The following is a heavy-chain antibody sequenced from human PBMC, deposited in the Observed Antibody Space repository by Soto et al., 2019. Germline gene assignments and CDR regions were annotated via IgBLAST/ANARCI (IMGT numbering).Heavy chain of an antibody. V-gene: IGHV2-5*01. CDR3: VHTSGWQHTT. Sequence: QITVKESGPTLVKPTQTLTLSCTFSGFSLSTSEVGVAWIRQPPGKALEWLALLYWNDDNRYSPSLKNRLTITKDTSKNHVIPTMINVDPVDTATYYCVHTSGWQHTTWGQGTLVTVSS. CDR2: LYWNDDN. CDR1: GFSLSTSEVG. J-gene: IGHJ5*02. D-gene: IGHD1-1*01.